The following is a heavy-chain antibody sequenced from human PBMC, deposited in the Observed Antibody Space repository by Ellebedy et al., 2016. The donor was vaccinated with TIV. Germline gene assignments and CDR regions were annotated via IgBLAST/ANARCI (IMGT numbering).Heavy chain of an antibody. CDR3: ARRGSYGDYSVQVNSWFDL. CDR2: IYQDGSEQ. CDR1: GFSFRSYW. J-gene: IGHJ5*02. D-gene: IGHD4-17*01. V-gene: IGHV3-7*01. Sequence: GESLKISCEASGFSFRSYWMSWVRQAPGKGLEWLANIYQDGSEQFYVDSVKGRFTLSRDNAKNSVYLHMNSLRAEDTAVYYCARRGSYGDYSVQVNSWFDLWGQGTLVTVSS.